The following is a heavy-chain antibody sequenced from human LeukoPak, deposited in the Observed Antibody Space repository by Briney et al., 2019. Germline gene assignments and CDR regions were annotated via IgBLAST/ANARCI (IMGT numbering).Heavy chain of an antibody. D-gene: IGHD5-24*01. V-gene: IGHV4-39*01. Sequence: PSETLSLTCTVSGDPISSSNYYWGWIRQPPGKGLEWIGNIFYSGSTYYNPSLKSRVTISVDTSKNQFSLELTSLTAADTAVYFCARGSTIVFGSYFDYWGQGTLLTVSS. CDR2: IFYSGST. J-gene: IGHJ4*02. CDR3: ARGSTIVFGSYFDY. CDR1: GDPISSSNYY.